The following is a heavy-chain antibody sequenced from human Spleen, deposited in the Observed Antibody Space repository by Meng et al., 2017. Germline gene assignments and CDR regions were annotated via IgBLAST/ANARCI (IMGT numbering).Heavy chain of an antibody. CDR3: AHDSVGARGFEY. D-gene: IGHD1-26*01. J-gene: IGHJ4*02. Sequence: QITLKESGPTLVNPTQTLTLSCTFSGFSLSTSGVGVAWIPQPPGKDLGCLALVYWDDTKRYSPYLRGRLTVTKDTSKNLVFLTMTNMDPVDTATYYCAHDSVGARGFEYWGQGALVTVSS. V-gene: IGHV2-5*02. CDR2: VYWDDTK. CDR1: GFSLSTSGVG.